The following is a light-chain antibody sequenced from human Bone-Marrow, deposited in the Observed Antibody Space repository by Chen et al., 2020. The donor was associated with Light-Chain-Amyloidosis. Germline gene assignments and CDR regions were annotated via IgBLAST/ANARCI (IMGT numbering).Light chain of an antibody. CDR1: SSDIGAYNY. V-gene: IGLV2-14*01. J-gene: IGLJ2*01. CDR3: SSHSSSSAPVI. CDR2: DVS. Sequence: QSALTQPASVSGSPGQSITISCTGSSSDIGAYNYVSWYQQYPGKAPKLIISDVSNRPLGVSNRFSGSKSGDTASLTISGLQAEDAAEYYCSSHSSSSAPVIFGGGTNLTVL.